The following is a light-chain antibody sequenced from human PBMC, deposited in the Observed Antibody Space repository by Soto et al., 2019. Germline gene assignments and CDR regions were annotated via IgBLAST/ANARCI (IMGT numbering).Light chain of an antibody. V-gene: IGLV2-23*02. Sequence: QSVLTQPASVSGSPGQSITISCTGTSSVVGSHNLVSWYQQHPGKAPKVMIYEVSKRPSGVPNRFSGSKSGYTASLTISGLQAEDEAESYCCSYAGSSTYVFGTGTKVTVL. J-gene: IGLJ1*01. CDR2: EVS. CDR3: CSYAGSSTYV. CDR1: SSVVGSHNL.